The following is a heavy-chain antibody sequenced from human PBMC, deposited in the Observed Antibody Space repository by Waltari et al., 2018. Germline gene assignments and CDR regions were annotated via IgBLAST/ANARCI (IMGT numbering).Heavy chain of an antibody. J-gene: IGHJ3*02. D-gene: IGHD2-21*02. CDR3: ASRPPCGAACWGKDSFDI. Sequence: EEQLVESGGGLVQPGGSLRLSCAASEFTFSSFWMTWVRQAPGKGLEWVANINQDGSEKYYVDSVKGRFTISRDNAKNSLYLQMNSLRAEDTAVYYCASRPPCGAACWGKDSFDIWGQGTMVTVSS. V-gene: IGHV3-7*01. CDR1: EFTFSSFW. CDR2: INQDGSEK.